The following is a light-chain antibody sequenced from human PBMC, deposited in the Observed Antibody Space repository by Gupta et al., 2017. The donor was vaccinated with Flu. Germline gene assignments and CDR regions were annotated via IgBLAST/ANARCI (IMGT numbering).Light chain of an antibody. J-gene: IGLJ2*01. V-gene: IGLV3-25*02. CDR1: ALAKQH. CDR3: QSSDSSGTSV. CDR2: MDN. Sequence: SYELTQLPSVSVSPGQTARITCTGDALAKQHIYWYRQKPGQAPVLVMYMDNERPSGIPERFSGSSSGTSGTLTINGVQAEDEADYHCQSSDSSGTSVFGGGTKLTVL.